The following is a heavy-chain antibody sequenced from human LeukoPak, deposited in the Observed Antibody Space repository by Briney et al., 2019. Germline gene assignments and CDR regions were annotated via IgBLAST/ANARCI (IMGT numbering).Heavy chain of an antibody. J-gene: IGHJ4*02. V-gene: IGHV3-33*08. CDR1: GFTFSTNA. CDR3: ARDHCSSTSCYPDY. Sequence: GGSLRLSCLTSGFTFSTNAMSWVRQAPGKGLEWVAVIWYDGSNKYYADSVKGRFTISRDNSKNTLYLQMNSLRAEDTAVYYCARDHCSSTSCYPDYWGQGTLVTVSS. CDR2: IWYDGSNK. D-gene: IGHD2-2*01.